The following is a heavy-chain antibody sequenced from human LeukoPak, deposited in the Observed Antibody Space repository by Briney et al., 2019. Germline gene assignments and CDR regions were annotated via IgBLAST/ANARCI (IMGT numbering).Heavy chain of an antibody. Sequence: GGFLRLSCAASGFTSSSYWMHWVRQVPGKGLVWVSRISGDGTARNYADSVKGRSTISRDDAKNTVDLQMNSLRAEDTAVYYCARERYSESPGHHDAFDIWGQGTMVTVSS. V-gene: IGHV3-74*01. CDR3: ARERYSESPGHHDAFDI. J-gene: IGHJ3*02. CDR2: ISGDGTAR. CDR1: GFTSSSYW. D-gene: IGHD1-26*01.